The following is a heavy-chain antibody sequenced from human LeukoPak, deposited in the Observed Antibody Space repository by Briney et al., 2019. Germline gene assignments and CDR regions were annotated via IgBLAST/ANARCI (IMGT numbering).Heavy chain of an antibody. V-gene: IGHV3-23*01. J-gene: IGHJ4*02. CDR3: AKLDYYDTH. Sequence: GGSLRLSCAASGFTFGSYAMSWVRQAPGKGLEWISSITGSGASNYYADSVKGRFIISRDNSKNTLYLQMNSLRAEDTAVYYCAKLDYYDTHWGQGTLVTVSP. D-gene: IGHD3-22*01. CDR2: ITGSGASN. CDR1: GFTFGSYA.